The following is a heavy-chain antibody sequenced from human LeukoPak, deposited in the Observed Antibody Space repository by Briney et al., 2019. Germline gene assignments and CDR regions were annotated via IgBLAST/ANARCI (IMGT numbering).Heavy chain of an antibody. CDR1: GFTFDTYG. V-gene: IGHV3-23*01. CDR2: ISSNSANT. D-gene: IGHD2-21*02. Sequence: GGSLRLSCAASGFTFDTYGMSWVRQAPGKGLEWVSSISSNSANTYYADSVKGRFTISRDNSKSTLYLQMNSLRAEDTAVYYCAKDGTGCGGDCYSDYWGQGTLVTVSS. CDR3: AKDGTGCGGDCYSDY. J-gene: IGHJ4*02.